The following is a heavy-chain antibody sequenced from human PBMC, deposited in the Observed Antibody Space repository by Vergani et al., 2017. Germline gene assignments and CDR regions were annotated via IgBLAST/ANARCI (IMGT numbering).Heavy chain of an antibody. J-gene: IGHJ3*02. D-gene: IGHD3-22*01. V-gene: IGHV3-30*03. Sequence: QVQLVESGGGLVKPGGSLRLSCAASGFTFSSYGMHWVRQAPGKGLEWVAVISYDGSNKYYADSVKGRVTISRDNSKNTLYLQMNSLRAEDTAVYYCVTMIVVVNHDAFDIWGQGTTVTVSS. CDR3: VTMIVVVNHDAFDI. CDR1: GFTFSSYG. CDR2: ISYDGSNK.